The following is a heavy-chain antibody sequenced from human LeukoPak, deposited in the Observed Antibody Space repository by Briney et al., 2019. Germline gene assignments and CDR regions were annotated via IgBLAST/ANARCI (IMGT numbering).Heavy chain of an antibody. CDR1: GGSISSSSYY. CDR3: AKSGGYGLIDY. D-gene: IGHD1-26*01. Sequence: SETLSLTCTVSGGSISSSSYYWGWIRQPPGKGLEWIGSIYYSGSTYYNPSLKSRVTISVDTSKNQFSLKLSSVTAADTAMYFCAKSGGYGLIDYWGQGTLVTVSS. CDR2: IYYSGST. J-gene: IGHJ4*02. V-gene: IGHV4-39*01.